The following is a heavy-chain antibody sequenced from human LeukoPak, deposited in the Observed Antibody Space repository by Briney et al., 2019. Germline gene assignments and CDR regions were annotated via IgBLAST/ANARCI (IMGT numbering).Heavy chain of an antibody. V-gene: IGHV4-39*01. Sequence: SETLSLTCTVSGDSISSRSYSWGWIRQPPGKGLEWIGTLYYRGSTFYNPSLKSRVTISVDTSKNQFSLKLSSVTAADTCAYYCARAVRQWLTTGPINYFDYWGQGTLVTVSS. D-gene: IGHD6-19*01. CDR1: GDSISSRSYS. J-gene: IGHJ4*02. CDR3: ARAVRQWLTTGPINYFDY. CDR2: LYYRGST.